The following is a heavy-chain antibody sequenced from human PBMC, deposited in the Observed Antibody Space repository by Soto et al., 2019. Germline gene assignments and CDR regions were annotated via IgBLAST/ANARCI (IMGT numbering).Heavy chain of an antibody. CDR3: ARDPDSSGYDPGWFYP. V-gene: IGHV1-69*13. D-gene: IGHD3-22*01. J-gene: IGHJ5*02. Sequence: SVKVSCKASGGTFSSYAISWVRQAPGQGLEWMGGIIPIFGTANYAQKFQGRVTITADESTSTAYMELSSLRSEDTAVYYCARDPDSSGYDPGWFYPWGQGTLVTVSS. CDR1: GGTFSSYA. CDR2: IIPIFGTA.